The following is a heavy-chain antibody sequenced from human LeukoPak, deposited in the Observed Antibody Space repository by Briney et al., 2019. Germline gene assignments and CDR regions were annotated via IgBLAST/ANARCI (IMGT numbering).Heavy chain of an antibody. V-gene: IGHV4-59*01. CDR3: ARALRRSVLGSYRSYNWFDP. J-gene: IGHJ5*02. CDR1: GGSISSYY. D-gene: IGHD1-26*01. Sequence: SETLSLTCTVFGGSISSYYWSWIRQPPGKGLEWIGYIYYSGSTNYNPSLKSRVTISVDTSKNQFSLKLSSVTAADTAVYYCARALRRSVLGSYRSYNWFDPWGQGTLVTVSS. CDR2: IYYSGST.